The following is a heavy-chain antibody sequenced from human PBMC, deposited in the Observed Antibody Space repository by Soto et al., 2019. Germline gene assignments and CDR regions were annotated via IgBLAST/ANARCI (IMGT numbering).Heavy chain of an antibody. Sequence: GGSLRLSCAASGFTFSSYSMNWVRQAPGKGLEWVSYISSSSSTIYYADSVKGRFTISRDNAKNSLYLQMNSLRDEDTAVYYCARDLRGIQLWSPFDYWGQGTLVTVSS. CDR2: ISSSSSTI. CDR1: GFTFSSYS. V-gene: IGHV3-48*02. J-gene: IGHJ4*02. D-gene: IGHD5-18*01. CDR3: ARDLRGIQLWSPFDY.